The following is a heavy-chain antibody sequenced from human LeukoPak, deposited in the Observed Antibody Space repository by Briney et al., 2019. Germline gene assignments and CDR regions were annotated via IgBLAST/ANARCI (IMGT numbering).Heavy chain of an antibody. J-gene: IGHJ4*02. Sequence: GGSLRLSCAASGFTFSSYAMSWVRQAPGKGLEWVSGISISGGSSFYADPVKGRFTISRDNSKNTLYLQMNSLRAEDTAVYYCAKAYGGTTGNDYWGQGTLVTVSS. D-gene: IGHD1-1*01. CDR1: GFTFSSYA. CDR3: AKAYGGTTGNDY. CDR2: ISISGGSS. V-gene: IGHV3-23*01.